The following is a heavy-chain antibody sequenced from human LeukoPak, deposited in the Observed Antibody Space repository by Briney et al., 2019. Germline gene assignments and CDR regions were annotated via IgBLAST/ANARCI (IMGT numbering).Heavy chain of an antibody. V-gene: IGHV3-23*01. CDR3: AKDARHCSSSSCYFSGMDV. CDR2: ISGSGGRT. Sequence: PGGSLRLSCTASGFTFRSYAMSWVRQAPGKGLEWVSGISGSGGRTYYADSVKGRFTISRDNSKNTLYLQMNSLRAEDTAVYYCAKDARHCSSSSCYFSGMDVWGQGATVTVSS. D-gene: IGHD2-2*01. J-gene: IGHJ6*02. CDR1: GFTFRSYA.